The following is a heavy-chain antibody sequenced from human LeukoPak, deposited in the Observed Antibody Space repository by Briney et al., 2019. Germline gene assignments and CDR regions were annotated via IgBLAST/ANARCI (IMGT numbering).Heavy chain of an antibody. CDR1: GFTVSSNY. CDR3: ASANYYDSSGYYNVHDY. D-gene: IGHD3-22*01. V-gene: IGHV3-53*01. CDR2: IYSGGST. Sequence: PGGSLRLSCAASGFTVSSNYMSWVRQAPGKGLEWVSVIYSGGSTYYADSVKGRFTISRDNSKNTLYLQMNSLRAEDTAVYYCASANYYDSSGYYNVHDYWGQGTLVTVSS. J-gene: IGHJ4*02.